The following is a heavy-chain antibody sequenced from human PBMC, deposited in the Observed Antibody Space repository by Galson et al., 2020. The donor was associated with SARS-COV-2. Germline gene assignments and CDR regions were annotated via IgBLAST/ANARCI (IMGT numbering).Heavy chain of an antibody. CDR2: IIPIFGTA. CDR1: GGTFSSYA. D-gene: IGHD6-19*01. CDR3: ARGGWSGGYYYYGMDV. V-gene: IGHV1-69*13. Sequence: SVKVSCKASGGTFSSYAISWVRQAPGQGLEWMGGIIPIFGTANYAQKFQGRVTITADESTSTAYMELSSLRSEDTAVYYCARGGWSGGYYYYGMDVWGQGTTVTVSS. J-gene: IGHJ6*02.